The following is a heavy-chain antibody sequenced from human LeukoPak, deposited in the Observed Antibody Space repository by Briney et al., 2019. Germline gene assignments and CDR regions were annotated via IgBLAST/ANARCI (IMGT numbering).Heavy chain of an antibody. J-gene: IGHJ4*02. Sequence: ASVKVSCKASGYTFTDYYMHWVRQAPGQGFEWMGWISPNDGDTNYAQKFQGRVTMTRDTSISTAHMEVSRLRSDDTAVYYCARANFLYCSSTTCLFDYWGQGTLVTVSS. D-gene: IGHD2-2*01. CDR3: ARANFLYCSSTTCLFDY. CDR1: GYTFTDYY. CDR2: ISPNDGDT. V-gene: IGHV1-2*02.